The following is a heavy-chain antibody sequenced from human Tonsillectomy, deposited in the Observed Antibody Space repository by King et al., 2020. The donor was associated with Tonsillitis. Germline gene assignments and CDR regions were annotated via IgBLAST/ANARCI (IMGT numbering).Heavy chain of an antibody. J-gene: IGHJ4*02. V-gene: IGHV3-23*04. Sequence: VQLVESGGGLVQPGGSLRLSCAASGFTFSSSAMSWVRQAPGKGLEWVSSIDGRGVTTDYAVTVKGRFTIFRDNSKSTLYLQMNSLRAEDTAVYFCAKKVAGIHPFDYWGQGTLVTVSS. D-gene: IGHD6-19*01. CDR3: AKKVAGIHPFDY. CDR2: IDGRGVTT. CDR1: GFTFSSSA.